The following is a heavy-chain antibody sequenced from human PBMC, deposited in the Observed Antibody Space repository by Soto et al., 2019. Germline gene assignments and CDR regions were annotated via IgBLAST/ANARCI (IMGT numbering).Heavy chain of an antibody. D-gene: IGHD2-2*01. V-gene: IGHV3-30-3*01. CDR3: ARDTPDIVVVPAAGIFDY. CDR1: GFTFSSYA. Sequence: GGSLRLSCAASGFTFSSYAMHWVRQAPGKGLEWVAVISYDGSNKYYADSVKGRFTISRDNSKNTLYLQMNSLRAEDTAVYYCARDTPDIVVVPAAGIFDYWGQGTLVTVSS. J-gene: IGHJ4*02. CDR2: ISYDGSNK.